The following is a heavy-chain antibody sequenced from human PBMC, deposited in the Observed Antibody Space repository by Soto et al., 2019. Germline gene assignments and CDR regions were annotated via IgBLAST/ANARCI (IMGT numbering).Heavy chain of an antibody. CDR2: TIPTVTAALIPIFGTP. CDR3: ARDGTLYESRAYYYLY. V-gene: IGHV1-69*13. Sequence: SVKVSCKASGGPFSNYAINWVRQAPGQGLEWMGGTIPTVTAALIPIFGTPTYAQNFQGRVTITADESTSTAYMELRSLRSEDTAMYFCARDGTLYESRAYYYLYWGQGTLVTVSS. D-gene: IGHD3-22*01. J-gene: IGHJ4*02. CDR1: GGPFSNYA.